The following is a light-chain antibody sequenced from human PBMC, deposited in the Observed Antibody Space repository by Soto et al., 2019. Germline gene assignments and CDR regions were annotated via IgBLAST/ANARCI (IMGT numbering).Light chain of an antibody. Sequence: EVVMTQSPATLSVSPGERATLSCRASQSVRSHLAWYQQKPGQAPSLLIFGASTRATGVPARFSGSESGTEFTLTISSLQSEDVAVYFCQQYNDWPCTFGGGTKVEIK. CDR2: GAS. CDR3: QQYNDWPCT. V-gene: IGKV3-15*01. CDR1: QSVRSH. J-gene: IGKJ4*01.